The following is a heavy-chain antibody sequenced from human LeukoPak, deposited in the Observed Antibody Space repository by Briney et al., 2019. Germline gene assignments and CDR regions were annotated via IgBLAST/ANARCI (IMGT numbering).Heavy chain of an antibody. V-gene: IGHV5-51*01. D-gene: IGHD3-10*01. Sequence: GESLKISCKGSGYSFTSYWIGWVRQMPGKGLEWMGIIYPGDSDTRYSPSFQGQVTISADKSISTAYLQWSSLKASDTAMYYCARGYYGSGSYYNAYYFDYWGQGTLVTVSS. CDR2: IYPGDSDT. CDR1: GYSFTSYW. J-gene: IGHJ4*02. CDR3: ARGYYGSGSYYNAYYFDY.